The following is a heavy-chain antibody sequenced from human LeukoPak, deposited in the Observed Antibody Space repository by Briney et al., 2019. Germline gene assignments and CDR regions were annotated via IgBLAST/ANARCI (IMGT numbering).Heavy chain of an antibody. CDR2: INPSGGST. Sequence: ASVTVSCKASGYTFTSYYMHWVRQAPGQGLEWMGIINPSGGSTSYAQKFQGRVTMTRDTSTSTVYMELSSLRSEDTAVYYCARDSETSSSWPGAFDYWGQGTLVTVSS. V-gene: IGHV1-46*01. D-gene: IGHD6-13*01. J-gene: IGHJ4*02. CDR1: GYTFTSYY. CDR3: ARDSETSSSWPGAFDY.